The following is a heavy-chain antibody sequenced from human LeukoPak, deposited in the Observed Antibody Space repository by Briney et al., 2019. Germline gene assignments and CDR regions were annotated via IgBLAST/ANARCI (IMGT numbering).Heavy chain of an antibody. Sequence: GGSLRLSCAAPGFTSSRMNWVRQAPGKGLEWVSSISSSSSYIYYADSVKGRFTISRDNAKNSLYLQMNSLRAEDTAVYYCARDLKYYDSSGFDYWGQGTLVTVSS. V-gene: IGHV3-21*01. J-gene: IGHJ4*02. CDR3: ARDLKYYDSSGFDY. CDR1: GFTSSR. D-gene: IGHD3-22*01. CDR2: ISSSSSYI.